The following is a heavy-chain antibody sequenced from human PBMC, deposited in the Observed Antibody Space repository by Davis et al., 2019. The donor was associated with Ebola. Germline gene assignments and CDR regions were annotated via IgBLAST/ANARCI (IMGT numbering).Heavy chain of an antibody. J-gene: IGHJ6*02. Sequence: SETLSLTCTVSGGSISSYYCSWIRQPPGKGLEWIGYIYYSGSTNYNPSLKSRVTISVDTSKNQFSLKLSSVTAADTAVYYCAREYYDILTGPWGMDVWGQGTTVTVSS. CDR3: AREYYDILTGPWGMDV. CDR1: GGSISSYY. CDR2: IYYSGST. D-gene: IGHD3-9*01. V-gene: IGHV4-59*01.